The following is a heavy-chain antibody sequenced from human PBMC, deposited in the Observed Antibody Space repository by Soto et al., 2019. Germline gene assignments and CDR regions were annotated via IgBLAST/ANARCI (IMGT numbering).Heavy chain of an antibody. V-gene: IGHV3-11*01. CDR3: ARQRGYYDSSGLDY. J-gene: IGHJ4*02. CDR2: ISAGGGSTI. Sequence: GGSLRLSCAASGFTFSDYYMSWIRQAPGKGLEWVSYISAGGGSTIYYADSVKGRFTISRDNAKNSLYLQMNSLRAEGTAVYYCARQRGYYDSSGLDYWGQGALVTVS. CDR1: GFTFSDYY. D-gene: IGHD3-22*01.